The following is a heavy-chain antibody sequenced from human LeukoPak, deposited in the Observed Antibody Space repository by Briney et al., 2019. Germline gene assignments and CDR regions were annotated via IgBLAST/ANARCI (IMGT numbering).Heavy chain of an antibody. CDR2: INAGNGNT. CDR1: GYTFTSYA. V-gene: IGHV1-3*01. D-gene: IGHD6-13*01. J-gene: IGHJ4*02. CDR3: VREMVAAAAAPFDY. Sequence: ASVTVSCRASGYTFTSYAMHWVRQAPGQRLEWMGWINAGNGNTKYSQKFQGRVTITRDTSASTAYMELSSLRSEDTAVYYCVREMVAAAAAPFDYWGQGTLVTVSS.